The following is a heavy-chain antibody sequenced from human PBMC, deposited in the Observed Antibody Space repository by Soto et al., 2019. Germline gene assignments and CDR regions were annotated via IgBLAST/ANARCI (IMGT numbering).Heavy chain of an antibody. CDR3: ARVYGDHTGAFDY. D-gene: IGHD4-17*01. J-gene: IGHJ4*02. V-gene: IGHV4-30-2*01. CDR1: GGSISSGGYS. Sequence: QLQLQESGSGLVKPSQTLSLTCAVSGGSISSGGYSWSWIRQPPGKGLEWIGYMYHSGATFYSPSLKSRVTISADTSKNQFSLKLSSVTAADTAVYYCARVYGDHTGAFDYWGQGTLVTVSS. CDR2: MYHSGAT.